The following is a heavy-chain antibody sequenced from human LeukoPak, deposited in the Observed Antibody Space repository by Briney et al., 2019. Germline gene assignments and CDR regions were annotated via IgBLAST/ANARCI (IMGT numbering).Heavy chain of an antibody. D-gene: IGHD1-7*01. V-gene: IGHV3-7*01. CDR3: ARWEIRGTAHQLDY. Sequence: GGSLRLSCAASGFTLSSHWMTWVRQAPGKGLEWVANINQDGSAKYYVDSVRGRFTISRDDAKNSMHLQMNSLRAEDTAVYYCARWEIRGTAHQLDYWGQGTLVTVSS. J-gene: IGHJ4*02. CDR1: GFTLSSHW. CDR2: INQDGSAK.